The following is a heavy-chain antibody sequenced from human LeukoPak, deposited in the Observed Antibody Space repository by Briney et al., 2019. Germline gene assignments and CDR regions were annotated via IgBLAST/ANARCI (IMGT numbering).Heavy chain of an antibody. J-gene: IGHJ6*02. V-gene: IGHV3-7*03. CDR1: GFTFSSYW. CDR2: INHNGNVN. D-gene: IGHD3-16*01. CDR3: ARGGGLDV. Sequence: GGSLRLSCAASGFTFSSYWLTWVRQAPGKGLEWVASINHNGNVNYYVDSVKGRFTISRDNAKNSLYLQMSNLRAEDTAVYFCARGGGLDVWGQGATVTVSS.